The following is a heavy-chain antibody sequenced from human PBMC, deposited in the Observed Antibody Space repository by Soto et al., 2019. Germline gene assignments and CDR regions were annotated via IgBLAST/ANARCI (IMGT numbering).Heavy chain of an antibody. D-gene: IGHD4-17*01. J-gene: IGHJ4*02. CDR3: ARGDHYGSYSGDRYYFDY. CDR2: IYHSGST. V-gene: IGHV4-30-2*01. Sequence: TLSLTCAVSGGSISRGGYSWSWIRQPPGKGLEWIGYIYHSGSTSYDLSLKSRVTISVDKSKNQFSLKLSSVTAADTAVYYCARGDHYGSYSGDRYYFDYWGRGTLVTVSS. CDR1: GGSISRGGYS.